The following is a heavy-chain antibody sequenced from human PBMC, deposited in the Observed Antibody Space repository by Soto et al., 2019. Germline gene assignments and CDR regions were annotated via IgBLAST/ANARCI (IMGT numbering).Heavy chain of an antibody. CDR2: ISSSSSYI. CDR3: ARDTYPRIAVAGSPAHDAFDI. Sequence: GGSLRLSCAASGFTFSSYSMNWVRQAPGKGLEWVSSISSSSSYIYYADSVKGRFTISRDNAKNSLYLQMNSLRAEDTAVYYCARDTYPRIAVAGSPAHDAFDIWGQGTMVTVSS. V-gene: IGHV3-21*01. CDR1: GFTFSSYS. J-gene: IGHJ3*02. D-gene: IGHD6-19*01.